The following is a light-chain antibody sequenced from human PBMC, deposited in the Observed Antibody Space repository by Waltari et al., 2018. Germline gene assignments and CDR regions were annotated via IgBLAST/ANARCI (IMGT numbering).Light chain of an antibody. Sequence: DIQMTQSPSTLSASVGDRVTITCRASQRFSTWLAWYQQKPGKPPRLLIYKASTLDSGVPSRFSGSGSGSEFTLTITSLQPDDFATYFCQQYNNYPWTFGQGTKVEIK. V-gene: IGKV1-5*03. CDR3: QQYNNYPWT. J-gene: IGKJ1*01. CDR1: QRFSTW. CDR2: KAS.